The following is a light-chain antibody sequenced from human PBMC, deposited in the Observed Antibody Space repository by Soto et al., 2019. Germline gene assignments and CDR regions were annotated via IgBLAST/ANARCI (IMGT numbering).Light chain of an antibody. Sequence: ESVLTQSPGTLSLSPGERATLSCRASQSVSSSYLAWYQHKPGQAPRLLIYGASSRATGIPDRFSGSGSGTDFTLTISRLEPEDFAVYYCQEYDSSLFTFGPGTKVDIK. CDR2: GAS. J-gene: IGKJ3*01. V-gene: IGKV3-20*01. CDR3: QEYDSSLFT. CDR1: QSVSSSY.